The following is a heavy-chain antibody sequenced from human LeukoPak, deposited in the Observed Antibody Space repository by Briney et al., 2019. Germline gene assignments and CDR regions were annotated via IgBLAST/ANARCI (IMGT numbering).Heavy chain of an antibody. V-gene: IGHV4-34*01. CDR2: IYYSGST. CDR1: GGSFSGYY. CDR3: AREGIDYYYMDV. Sequence: SETLSLTCAVYGGSFSGYYWSWIRQPPGKGLEWIGSIYYSGSTYYNPSLKSRVTISVDTSKNQFSLKLSSVTAADTAVYYCAREGIDYYYMDVWGKGTTVTVSS. J-gene: IGHJ6*03.